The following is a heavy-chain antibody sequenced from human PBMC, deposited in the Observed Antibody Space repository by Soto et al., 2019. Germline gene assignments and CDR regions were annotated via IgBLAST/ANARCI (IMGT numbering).Heavy chain of an antibody. CDR3: ASNQLPYDAFDI. CDR1: GYTYTSYY. V-gene: IGHV1-46*03. CDR2: INPSGGST. D-gene: IGHD2-2*01. J-gene: IGHJ3*02. Sequence: ASVKVSCKASGYTYTSYYMQWVRQAPGQGLEWMGIINPSGGSTSYAQKFQGRVTMTRDTSTSTVYMELSSLRSEDTAVYYCASNQLPYDAFDIWGQGTMVTVSS.